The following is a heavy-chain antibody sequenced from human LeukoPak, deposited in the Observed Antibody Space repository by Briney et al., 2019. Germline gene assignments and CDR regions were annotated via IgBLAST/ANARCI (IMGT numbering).Heavy chain of an antibody. D-gene: IGHD6-19*01. CDR1: GYTFTGYY. J-gene: IGHJ4*02. Sequence: ASVKVSCKASGYTFTGYYMHWVRQAPGQGLEWMGWINPNSGGTNYAQKFQGRVTMTRDTSISTAYMELSRLRSDDTAVYYCVRIAVAGDHFDYWGQGTLVTVSS. V-gene: IGHV1-2*02. CDR3: VRIAVAGDHFDY. CDR2: INPNSGGT.